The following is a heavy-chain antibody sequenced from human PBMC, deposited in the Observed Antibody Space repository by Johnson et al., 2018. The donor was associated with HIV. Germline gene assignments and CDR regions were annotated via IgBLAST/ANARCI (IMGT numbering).Heavy chain of an antibody. CDR1: GFTFDDYD. D-gene: IGHD3-16*01. V-gene: IGHV3-15*01. CDR2: IKSKTDGGTT. Sequence: VQLVESGGGVERPGGSLRLSCAASGFTFDDYDMSWVRQAPGKGLEWVGRIKSKTDGGTTDYAAPVKGRFTISRDDSKNTLYLQMNSLRVDDTAVYYCAKTGGGAALDSWGQGTMVTVSS. CDR3: AKTGGGAALDS. J-gene: IGHJ3*02.